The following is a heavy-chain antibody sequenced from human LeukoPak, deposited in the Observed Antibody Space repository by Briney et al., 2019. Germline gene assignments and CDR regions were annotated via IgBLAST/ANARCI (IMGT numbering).Heavy chain of an antibody. CDR3: ARESEYSSSSAEYFQH. CDR1: GGTFSSYA. CDR2: IIPIFGTA. J-gene: IGHJ1*01. Sequence: SVKVSCKASGGTFSSYAISWVRQAPGQGLEWMGRIIPIFGTANYAQKFQGRVTITTDESTSTAYMELSSLRSEDTAVYYCARESEYSSSSAEYFQHWGQGTLVTVSS. V-gene: IGHV1-69*05. D-gene: IGHD6-6*01.